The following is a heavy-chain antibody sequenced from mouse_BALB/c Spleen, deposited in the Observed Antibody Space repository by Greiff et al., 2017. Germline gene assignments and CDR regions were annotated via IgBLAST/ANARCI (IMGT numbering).Heavy chain of an antibody. Sequence: EVKVVESGGDLVKPGGSLKLSCAASGFTFSSYGMSWVRQTPDKRLEWVATISSGGSYTYYPDSVKGRFTISRDNAKNTLYLQMSSLKSEDTAMYYCARRITTAFDYWGQGTTLTVSS. D-gene: IGHD1-2*01. CDR1: GFTFSSYG. CDR3: ARRITTAFDY. CDR2: ISSGGSYT. J-gene: IGHJ2*01. V-gene: IGHV5-6*02.